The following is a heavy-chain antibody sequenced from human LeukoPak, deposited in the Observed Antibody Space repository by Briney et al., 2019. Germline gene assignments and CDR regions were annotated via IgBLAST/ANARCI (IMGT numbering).Heavy chain of an antibody. V-gene: IGHV4-34*01. D-gene: IGHD1-26*01. Sequence: PSETLSLTCAVYGGSLSGNYWIWIRQPPGKGLEWIGESNHSGSTNYNPSLKSRVTISVDTSKNQISLKLSSVTAADTAVYYCARKAVGETSNYFDYWGQGTLVTVSS. CDR3: ARKAVGETSNYFDY. CDR1: GGSLSGNY. CDR2: SNHSGST. J-gene: IGHJ4*02.